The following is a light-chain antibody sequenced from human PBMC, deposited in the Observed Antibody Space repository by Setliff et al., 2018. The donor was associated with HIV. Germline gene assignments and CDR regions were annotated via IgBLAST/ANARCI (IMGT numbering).Light chain of an antibody. CDR2: DAT. Sequence: QSALTQPASVIGSPGQSITISCNGTSSDIGGYNYVSWYQQHPDTVPKLIIYDATNRPSGISDLFSGSKSADAASLTISGLQTEDESDYYCTSYTVNNTPVFGTGTKVTVL. J-gene: IGLJ1*01. V-gene: IGLV2-14*03. CDR3: TSYTVNNTPV. CDR1: SSDIGGYNY.